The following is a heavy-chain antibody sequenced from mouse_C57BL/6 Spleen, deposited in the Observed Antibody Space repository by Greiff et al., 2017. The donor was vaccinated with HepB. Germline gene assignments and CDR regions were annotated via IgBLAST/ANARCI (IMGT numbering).Heavy chain of an antibody. V-gene: IGHV1-7*01. J-gene: IGHJ2*01. D-gene: IGHD1-1*01. CDR2: INPSSGYT. Sequence: VQLQQSGAELAKPGASVKLSCKASGYTFTSYWMHWVKQRPGQGLEWIGYINPSSGYTKNNQKFKDKAKLTADKSSSTAYMQRSSLTYEDSAVYYCARSLTTVVEDYWGQGTTLTVSS. CDR1: GYTFTSYW. CDR3: ARSLTTVVEDY.